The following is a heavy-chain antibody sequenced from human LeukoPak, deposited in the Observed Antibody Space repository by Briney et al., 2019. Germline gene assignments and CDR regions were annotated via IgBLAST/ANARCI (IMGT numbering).Heavy chain of an antibody. CDR1: GFTFSGSA. V-gene: IGHV3-73*01. CDR2: IRSKANSYAT. D-gene: IGHD3-10*01. CDR3: TSYYYGSGSQYYFDY. Sequence: PGGSLRLSCAASGFTFSGSAMHWVRQASGKGLEWVGRIRSKANSYATAYAASVKGRFTISRDDSKNTAYLQMNSLKTEDTAVYYCTSYYYGSGSQYYFDYWGQGTLVTVSS. J-gene: IGHJ4*02.